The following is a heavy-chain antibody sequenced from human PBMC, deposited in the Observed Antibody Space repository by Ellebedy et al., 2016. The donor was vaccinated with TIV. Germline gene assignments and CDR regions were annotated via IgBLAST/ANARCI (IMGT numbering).Heavy chain of an antibody. D-gene: IGHD7-27*01. Sequence: PGGSLRLSCAGSGFTFSFYWMSWLRQAPGKGLEWVATINQDGSDKFYVDSVKGRFTISRDNAKTSLYLQMNGLRAEDTAVYYCAKETNWGIFDYWGQGTVVPVSS. CDR1: GFTFSFYW. CDR2: INQDGSDK. V-gene: IGHV3-7*01. J-gene: IGHJ4*02. CDR3: AKETNWGIFDY.